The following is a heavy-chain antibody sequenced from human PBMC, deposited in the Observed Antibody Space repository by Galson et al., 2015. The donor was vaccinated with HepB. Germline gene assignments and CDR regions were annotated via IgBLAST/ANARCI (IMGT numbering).Heavy chain of an antibody. CDR1: GFTFSTYA. Sequence: SLRLSCAASGFTFSTYAMNWVRQAPGKGLEWVSVISGSGISTYYADSVKGRFTISRDNSKNTLYLQVNSLRAEDTAVYYCAKSGQGEYYFDYWGQGSLVTVSS. D-gene: IGHD3-10*01. V-gene: IGHV3-23*01. CDR3: AKSGQGEYYFDY. CDR2: ISGSGIST. J-gene: IGHJ4*02.